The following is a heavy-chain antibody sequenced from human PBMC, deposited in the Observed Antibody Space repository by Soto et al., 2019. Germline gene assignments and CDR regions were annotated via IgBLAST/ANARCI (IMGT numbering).Heavy chain of an antibody. J-gene: IGHJ6*03. CDR3: AKKDGDESPKPYYYYYYYMDV. D-gene: IGHD4-17*01. CDR2: ISGSGGST. CDR1: GFTFSSYA. Sequence: EVQLLESGGGLVQPGGSLRLSCAASGFTFSSYAMSWVRQAPGKGLEWVSAISGSGGSTYYADSVKGRFTISRDNSKNTLYLQMNSLRAEDTAVYYCAKKDGDESPKPYYYYYYYMDVWGKGTTVTVSS. V-gene: IGHV3-23*01.